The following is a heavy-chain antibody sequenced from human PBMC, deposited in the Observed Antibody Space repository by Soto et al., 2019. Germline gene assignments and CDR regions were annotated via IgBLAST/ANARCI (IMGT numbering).Heavy chain of an antibody. Sequence: SDTLSLTFTGSGDSVSSGDYSWSWLRQHPVLGLEWIGYIYYSGTTFYTPSLKSRLTMSVDTSENQFSLRLTSVTAADTAVYYCARAAIYCSSISCYTGAFDIWGQGTMVTVSS. CDR2: IYYSGTT. D-gene: IGHD2-2*02. J-gene: IGHJ3*02. CDR3: ARAAIYCSSISCYTGAFDI. V-gene: IGHV4-31*03. CDR1: GDSVSSGDYS.